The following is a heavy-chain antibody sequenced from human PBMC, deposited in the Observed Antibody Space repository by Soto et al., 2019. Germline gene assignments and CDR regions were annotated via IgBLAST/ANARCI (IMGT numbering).Heavy chain of an antibody. CDR2: INDSGST. CDR1: GESFSGYY. Sequence: QVQLQQWGAGLLKPSETLSLTCAVYGESFSGYYWNWIRQPPGKGLEWIGEINDSGSTNYNPSLESRVTISVDTSKNQFSLNLNSVTAADTAVYYCARGAPLDYYDNSGSRGIMSWGQGTGVTVTS. J-gene: IGHJ5*02. D-gene: IGHD3-22*01. CDR3: ARGAPLDYYDNSGSRGIMS. V-gene: IGHV4-34*02.